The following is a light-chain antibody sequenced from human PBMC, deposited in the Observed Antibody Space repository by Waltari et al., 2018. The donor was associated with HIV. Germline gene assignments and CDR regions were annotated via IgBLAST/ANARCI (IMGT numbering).Light chain of an antibody. CDR2: GNS. V-gene: IGLV1-40*01. Sequence: QSVLTQPPSVSGAPGQRVTISCTGSSSNIGAGYDVHWYQQLPGTAPKLLIYGNSIRPSVVPDRFSGSKSGTSASLAITGLQAEDEADYYCQSYDSSLSVWVFGGGTKLTVL. CDR1: SSNIGAGYD. J-gene: IGLJ3*02. CDR3: QSYDSSLSVWV.